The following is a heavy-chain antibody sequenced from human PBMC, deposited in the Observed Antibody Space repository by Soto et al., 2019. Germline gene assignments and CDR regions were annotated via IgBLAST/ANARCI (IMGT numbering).Heavy chain of an antibody. CDR3: AKDPDRYDYVWGTYRYIDH. V-gene: IGHV3-23*01. CDR2: ISTSGGRP. Sequence: GGSLRLSCTASGITFSNYAMSWVRQAPRKGLEGVSSISTSGGRPYYADSVKGRFTISRDNSKNTLYLQMNSLRVEDTAVYYCAKDPDRYDYVWGTYRYIDHWGQGTLVTVSS. CDR1: GITFSNYA. J-gene: IGHJ4*02. D-gene: IGHD3-16*02.